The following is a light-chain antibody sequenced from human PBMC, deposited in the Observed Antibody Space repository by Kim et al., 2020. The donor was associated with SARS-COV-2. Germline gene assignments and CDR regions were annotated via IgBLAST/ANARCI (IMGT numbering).Light chain of an antibody. Sequence: QSALTQPASVSGSPGQSITISCTGTSSDVGNYNLVSWYQQHPDKAPKLMIYEVTKRPSGVSNRSSGSKSGNTASLTISGLQAEDEADYYCCSYAGSSTGVFGGGTQLTVL. CDR1: SSDVGNYNL. CDR3: CSYAGSSTGV. J-gene: IGLJ3*02. V-gene: IGLV2-23*02. CDR2: EVT.